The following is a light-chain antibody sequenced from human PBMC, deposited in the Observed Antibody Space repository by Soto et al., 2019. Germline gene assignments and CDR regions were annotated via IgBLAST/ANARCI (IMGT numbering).Light chain of an antibody. J-gene: IGKJ1*01. CDR1: QSVSNS. CDR2: AAS. CDR3: QHSYSFPRT. Sequence: DNLMTESPSSLSASVGDRVTITCRASQSVSNSLNWYKKTVGKAPQLLIYAASSWQGGVPSRFSGSGCRTDYKLTIKKLQHEDVATYYCQHSYSFPRTFRQGTKVQIQ. V-gene: IGKV1-39*01.